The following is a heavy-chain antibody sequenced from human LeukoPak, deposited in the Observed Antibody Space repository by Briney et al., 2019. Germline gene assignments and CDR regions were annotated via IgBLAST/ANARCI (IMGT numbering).Heavy chain of an antibody. Sequence: GESLKISCKCSGYSFTSYWIGWVRPMPGKGLEWMGIIYPGDSDTRYSPSFQGQVTISADKSISTAYLQWSSLKASDTAMYYCARRYCSGGSCYHFDYWGQGTLVTVSS. D-gene: IGHD2-15*01. CDR2: IYPGDSDT. CDR1: GYSFTSYW. CDR3: ARRYCSGGSCYHFDY. J-gene: IGHJ4*02. V-gene: IGHV5-51*01.